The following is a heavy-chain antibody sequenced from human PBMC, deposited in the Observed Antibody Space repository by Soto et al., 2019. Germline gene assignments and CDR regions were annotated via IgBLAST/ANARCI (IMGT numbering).Heavy chain of an antibody. D-gene: IGHD2-8*01. J-gene: IGHJ4*02. Sequence: QVQLQQWGAGLLKPSETLSLTCAVYGGSFSGYYWSWIRQPPGKGLEWIGEINHSGSTNYNPSLKSRVTISVDTSKNQFSLKLSSVTAADTAVYYCASLGYCTNGVCDFLGDYWGQGPLVTVSS. V-gene: IGHV4-34*01. CDR2: INHSGST. CDR1: GGSFSGYY. CDR3: ASLGYCTNGVCDFLGDY.